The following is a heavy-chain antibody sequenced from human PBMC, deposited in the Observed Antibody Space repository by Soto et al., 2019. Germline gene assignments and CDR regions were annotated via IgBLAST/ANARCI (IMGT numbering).Heavy chain of an antibody. Sequence: QVQLQESGPGLVKPSQTLSLTCTVSGGSISSGGYYWSWIRQHPGKGLEWIGYIYYSGSTYYNPSLKSRVTISVDASKNQFPLKLSSVTAADTAVYYCARDLATVTQIPHDAFDIWGQGTMVTVSS. CDR2: IYYSGST. V-gene: IGHV4-31*03. D-gene: IGHD4-17*01. CDR1: GGSISSGGYY. J-gene: IGHJ3*02. CDR3: ARDLATVTQIPHDAFDI.